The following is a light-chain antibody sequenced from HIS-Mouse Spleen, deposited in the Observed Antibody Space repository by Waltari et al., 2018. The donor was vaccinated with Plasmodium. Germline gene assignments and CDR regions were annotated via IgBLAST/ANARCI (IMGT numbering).Light chain of an antibody. Sequence: EIVLTQSPATLSLSPGERATLSCRASQSVSSYLAWYQQKPGQAPRLLLYEASKRATGIPARFSGSGSGTDFTLTISSLEPEDFAVYYCQQRSNWPLTFGGGTKVEIK. J-gene: IGKJ4*01. CDR1: QSVSSY. CDR3: QQRSNWPLT. CDR2: EAS. V-gene: IGKV3-11*01.